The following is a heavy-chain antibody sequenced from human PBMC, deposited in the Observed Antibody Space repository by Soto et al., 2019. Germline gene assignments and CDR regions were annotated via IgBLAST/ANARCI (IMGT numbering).Heavy chain of an antibody. J-gene: IGHJ6*02. D-gene: IGHD3-16*01. V-gene: IGHV3-23*01. CDR3: AKAQYYDYVWGSYRGHYYYYYGMDV. Sequence: VSAISGSGGSTYYADSVKCRFTISRDNSKNALYLQMNSLRAEDTAVYYCAKAQYYDYVWGSYRGHYYYYYGMDVWGQGTTVTSP. CDR2: ISGSGGST.